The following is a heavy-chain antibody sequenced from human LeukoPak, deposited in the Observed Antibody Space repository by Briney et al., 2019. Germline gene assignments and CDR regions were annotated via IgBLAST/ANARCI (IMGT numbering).Heavy chain of an antibody. V-gene: IGHV1-69*06. D-gene: IGHD4-17*01. CDR2: IIPIFGTA. J-gene: IGHJ4*02. CDR3: AREGGDYGDYPTSYFDY. Sequence: SVKVSCKASGYTFTSYGISWVRQAPGQGLEWMGGIIPIFGTANYAQKFQGRVTITADKSTSTAYMELSSLRSEDTAVYHCAREGGDYGDYPTSYFDYWGQGTLVTVSS. CDR1: GYTFTSYG.